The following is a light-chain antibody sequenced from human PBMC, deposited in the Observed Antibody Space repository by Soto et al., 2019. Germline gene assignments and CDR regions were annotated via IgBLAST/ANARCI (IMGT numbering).Light chain of an antibody. CDR2: DVS. Sequence: QSALTQPPSVSGSPGQSVTISCTGTSSDVGGYNYVSWYQHHPGKAPKLMIYDVSKRPSGVPDRFSGSKSGNTASLTISGLQAEDEADYYCCSYAGNYAWVFGGGTKLTVL. J-gene: IGLJ3*02. CDR3: CSYAGNYAWV. CDR1: SSDVGGYNY. V-gene: IGLV2-11*01.